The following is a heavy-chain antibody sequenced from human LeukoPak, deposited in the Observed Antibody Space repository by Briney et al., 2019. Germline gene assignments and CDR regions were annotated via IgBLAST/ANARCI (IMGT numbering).Heavy chain of an antibody. CDR1: GFIFRSYA. CDR2: ISYDGNNK. Sequence: PGRSLRLSCAASGFIFRSYAMHWVRQAPGKGLEWVAVISYDGNNKYYADSVKGRFTISRDNSKNTLYLQMNSLRAEDTAVYYCAKPPSHCSSTSCYTPFDYWGQGTLVTVSS. J-gene: IGHJ4*02. V-gene: IGHV3-30-3*02. D-gene: IGHD2-2*02. CDR3: AKPPSHCSSTSCYTPFDY.